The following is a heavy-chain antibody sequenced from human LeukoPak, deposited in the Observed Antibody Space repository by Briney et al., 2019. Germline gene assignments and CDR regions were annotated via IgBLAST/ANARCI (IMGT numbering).Heavy chain of an antibody. V-gene: IGHV3-74*01. CDR1: GFTFNSYL. Sequence: GGSLRLSCAASGFTFNSYLMHWVRQAPGKGLVWVSRIETDGSSKTYADSVKGRFTVSRDNAKNTLYLQMNSLRAEDTAVYYCARSHYYDSSAYYFNYGLDVWGQGTTVIVSS. CDR3: ARSHYYDSSAYYFNYGLDV. D-gene: IGHD3-22*01. CDR2: IETDGSSK. J-gene: IGHJ6*02.